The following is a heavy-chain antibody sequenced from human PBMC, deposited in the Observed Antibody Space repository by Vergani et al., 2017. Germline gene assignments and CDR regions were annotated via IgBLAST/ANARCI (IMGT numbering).Heavy chain of an antibody. V-gene: IGHV4-30-4*01. CDR1: GGSISSGDYY. J-gene: IGHJ6*03. CDR3: AREIRAAMIPYYMDV. Sequence: QVQLQESGPGLVKPSQTLSLTCTVSGGSISSGDYYWSWIRQPPGKGLEWIGYIYYSGSTYYNPSLKSRVTISVDTSKNQFSLNLSSVTAADTAVYYCAREIRAAMIPYYMDVWGKGTTVTVSS. D-gene: IGHD2-2*01. CDR2: IYYSGST.